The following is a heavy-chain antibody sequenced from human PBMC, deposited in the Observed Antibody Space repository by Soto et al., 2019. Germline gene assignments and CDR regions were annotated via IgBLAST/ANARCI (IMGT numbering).Heavy chain of an antibody. CDR1: GGSISSGGYY. J-gene: IGHJ5*02. D-gene: IGHD1-7*01. Sequence: SETLSLTCTVSGGSISSGGYYWIWIRHHPGKGLEWIGYIYYSGSTYYNPSLKSRVTISVDTSKNQFSLKLSSVTAADTAVYYCARGITGTTLNWFDPWGQGTLVTVSS. CDR3: ARGITGTTLNWFDP. CDR2: IYYSGST. V-gene: IGHV4-31*03.